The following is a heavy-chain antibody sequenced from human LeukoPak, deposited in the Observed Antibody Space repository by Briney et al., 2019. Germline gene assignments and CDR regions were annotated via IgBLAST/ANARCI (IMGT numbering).Heavy chain of an antibody. CDR2: IHYSGSI. CDR1: GASISSYY. V-gene: IGHV4-59*01. J-gene: IGHJ4*02. D-gene: IGHD3-22*01. Sequence: PSETLSLTCTVSGASISSYYWSWIRQPPGKGLERIGYIHYSGSINYNPSLKSRVSMSVDTSKNQFSLKLSSMTAADTAMYFCARERYYYDSPNYMAHYYLDYWGQGTLVTVSS. CDR3: ARERYYYDSPNYMAHYYLDY.